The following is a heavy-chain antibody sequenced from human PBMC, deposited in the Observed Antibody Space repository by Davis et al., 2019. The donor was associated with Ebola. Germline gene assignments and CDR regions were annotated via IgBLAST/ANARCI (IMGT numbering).Heavy chain of an antibody. CDR1: GGSISSGGYY. J-gene: IGHJ4*02. D-gene: IGHD6-13*01. CDR3: ARGGYSSSWYY. Sequence: MPSETLSLTCTVSGGSISSGGYYWSWIRQPPGKGLEWIGYIYYSGSTNYNPSLKSRVTISVDTSKNQFSLKLSSVTAADTAVYYCARGGYSSSWYYWGQGTLVTVSS. CDR2: IYYSGST. V-gene: IGHV4-61*08.